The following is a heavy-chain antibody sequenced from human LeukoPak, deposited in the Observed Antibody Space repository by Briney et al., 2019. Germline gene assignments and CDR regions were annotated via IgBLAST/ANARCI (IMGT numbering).Heavy chain of an antibody. Sequence: GGSLRLSCAASGFTFSSYAMSWVRQAPGKGLEWVSAISGSGGNTYYADSVKGRFTISRDNSKNTLYLQMNSLRAEDTAVYYCAKSIMITFGGVIALGDAFDIWGQGTMVTVSS. CDR1: GFTFSSYA. CDR3: AKSIMITFGGVIALGDAFDI. V-gene: IGHV3-23*01. D-gene: IGHD3-16*02. CDR2: ISGSGGNT. J-gene: IGHJ3*02.